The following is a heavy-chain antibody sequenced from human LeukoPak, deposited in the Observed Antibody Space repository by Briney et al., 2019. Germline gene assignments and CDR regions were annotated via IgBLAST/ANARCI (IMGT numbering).Heavy chain of an antibody. V-gene: IGHV4-38-2*02. Sequence: SETLSLTCTVSGYSISSGYYWGWIRQPPGKGLEWIGSIYHSGSTYYNPSLKSRVTISLDTSKNHFSLKLSSVTAADTAVYYCARHGGFGDSYPYVFDIWGQGTMVTVSS. CDR1: GYSISSGYY. D-gene: IGHD5-18*01. CDR3: ARHGGFGDSYPYVFDI. CDR2: IYHSGST. J-gene: IGHJ3*02.